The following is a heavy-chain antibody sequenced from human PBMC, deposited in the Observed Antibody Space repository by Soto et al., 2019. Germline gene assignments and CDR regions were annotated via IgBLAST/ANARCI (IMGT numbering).Heavy chain of an antibody. D-gene: IGHD3-10*01. CDR3: VREFAPGSPNYDY. J-gene: IGHJ4*02. CDR1: GFTFSSYA. V-gene: IGHV3-23*01. CDR2: LTRSGTT. Sequence: EVQLLESAGGLVQPGGSLRLSCAASGFTFSSYAMGWVRQAPGKGLEWVSTLTRSGTTPYAESVRGRFTISRDNSKNTLYLQMDDLRVDDTAVYLCVREFAPGSPNYDYWGLGTLVTVSS.